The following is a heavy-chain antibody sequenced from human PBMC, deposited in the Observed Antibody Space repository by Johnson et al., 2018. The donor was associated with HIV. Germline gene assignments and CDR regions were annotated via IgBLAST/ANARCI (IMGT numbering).Heavy chain of an antibody. CDR2: ITSSGSVI. Sequence: QVQLVESGGGVVQPGRSLRLSCAASGFTFSDYYMSWIRQAPGKGLEWVSSITSSGSVIHYADSVKGRFTISRDNAKNSLFLVLNSRRAEDTAVYFCASEVEYSILGGVWGQGTVVTVSS. CDR3: ASEVEYSILGGV. J-gene: IGHJ3*01. D-gene: IGHD6-6*01. CDR1: GFTFSDYY. V-gene: IGHV3-11*04.